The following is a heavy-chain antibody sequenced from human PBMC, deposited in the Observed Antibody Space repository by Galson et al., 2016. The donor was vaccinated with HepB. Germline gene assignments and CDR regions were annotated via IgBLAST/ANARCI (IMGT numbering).Heavy chain of an antibody. CDR1: GFTFSSYG. CDR3: AKDGRIYCSSASCHDHFHY. Sequence: SLRLSCAASGFTFSSYGMPWVRQAPGKGLEWVAFITYDGGNTKYADSVKGRFTISRDNSKKTLYLQMNSLRAEDTAVYYCAKDGRIYCSSASCHDHFHYWGQGTLVAVSS. D-gene: IGHD2-2*01. V-gene: IGHV3-30*18. CDR2: ITYDGGNT. J-gene: IGHJ4*02.